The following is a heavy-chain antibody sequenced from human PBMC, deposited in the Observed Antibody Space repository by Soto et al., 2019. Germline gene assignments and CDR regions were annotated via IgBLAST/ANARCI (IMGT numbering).Heavy chain of an antibody. Sequence: ALSHTCGGSCYSISSGCFWVCLRQPPGKRLEWIANMYHDGNTHYNPSLNSRVTMSVDTSKNQFSLKLSSVTAADTAVYYYALWRSNIDYPGQGSFVPGSS. V-gene: IGHV4-38-2*01. CDR1: CYSISSGCF. J-gene: IGHJ4*02. D-gene: IGHD3-16*01. CDR3: ALWRSNIDY. CDR2: MYHDGNT.